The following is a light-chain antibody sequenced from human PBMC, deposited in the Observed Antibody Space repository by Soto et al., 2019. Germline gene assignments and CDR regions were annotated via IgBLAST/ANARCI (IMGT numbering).Light chain of an antibody. CDR2: AAS. V-gene: IGKV1-8*01. CDR1: QGISSY. J-gene: IGKJ1*01. CDR3: QQYYSYSWA. Sequence: AIRMTQSPSSLSASTGDRVTITCRASQGISSYLAWYQQKPGKAPKLLIYAASTLQSGVPSRFSGSGSGIDFTLTISCLQSEDFATYYCQQYYSYSWAFGQGTKVEIK.